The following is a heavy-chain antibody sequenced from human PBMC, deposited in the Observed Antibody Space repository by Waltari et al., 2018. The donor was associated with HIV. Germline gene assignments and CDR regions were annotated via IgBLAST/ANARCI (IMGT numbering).Heavy chain of an antibody. V-gene: IGHV3-7*01. J-gene: IGHJ5*02. Sequence: EVQLVESGGGLVQPGGSLRLSWAASGFTFRSYWMSCVRQAPGKGLEWVANIKEDGRDKYYVDSVKGRFTISRDNAKNTLYLQMNSLRADDTAVYYCARGWWEQQRNRKYNWFDPWGQGTLVTVSS. CDR3: ARGWWEQQRNRKYNWFDP. CDR1: GFTFRSYW. CDR2: IKEDGRDK. D-gene: IGHD1-26*01.